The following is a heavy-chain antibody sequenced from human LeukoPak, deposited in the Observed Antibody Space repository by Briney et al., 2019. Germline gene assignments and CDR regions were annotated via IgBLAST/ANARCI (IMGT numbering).Heavy chain of an antibody. J-gene: IGHJ4*02. CDR2: INPSSGGT. D-gene: IGHD3-22*01. Sequence: ASVKVSCKASGYTFTGYYMHWVRQAPGQGLEWMGWINPSSGGTNYAQKFQGRVTMTRDTSISTAYMELSRLRSDDTAVYYCARGSWITMIVVVITSDFDYWGQGTLVTVSS. V-gene: IGHV1-2*02. CDR1: GYTFTGYY. CDR3: ARGSWITMIVVVITSDFDY.